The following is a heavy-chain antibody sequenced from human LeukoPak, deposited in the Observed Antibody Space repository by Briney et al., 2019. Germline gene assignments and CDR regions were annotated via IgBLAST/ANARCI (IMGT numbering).Heavy chain of an antibody. Sequence: PGGSLRLSCAASGFTFSSYGMHWVRQAPGKGMEWVAFMRYDGSNKYYADSVKGRLTISSDNSKNKLFLQMHSLRAEDTAVYYCAKDRIVLMVYAISSFDYWGQGTLVTVSS. CDR1: GFTFSSYG. CDR3: AKDRIVLMVYAISSFDY. V-gene: IGHV3-30*02. D-gene: IGHD2-8*01. J-gene: IGHJ4*02. CDR2: MRYDGSNK.